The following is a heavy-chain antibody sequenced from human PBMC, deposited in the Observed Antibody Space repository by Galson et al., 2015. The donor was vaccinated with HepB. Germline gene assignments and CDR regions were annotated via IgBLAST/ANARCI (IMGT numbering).Heavy chain of an antibody. CDR1: GFTFSSSW. J-gene: IGHJ4*02. D-gene: IGHD2-2*01. CDR2: ISYDGSNK. Sequence: SLRLSCAASGFTFSSSWMSWVRQAPGKGLEWVSVISYDGSNKYYADSVKGRFTISRDNSKNTLYLQMNSLRAEDTAVYYCAKDGGGYCSSTSCYSYFDYWGQGTLVTVSS. V-gene: IGHV3-30*18. CDR3: AKDGGGYCSSTSCYSYFDY.